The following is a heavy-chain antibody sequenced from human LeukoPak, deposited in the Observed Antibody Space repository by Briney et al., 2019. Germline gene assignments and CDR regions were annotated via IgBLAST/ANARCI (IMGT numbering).Heavy chain of an antibody. J-gene: IGHJ4*02. CDR3: VKDPHYYGSGSYPTLGY. V-gene: IGHV3-64D*06. CDR2: ISSNGGST. Sequence: GGSLRLSCSASGFTFSSYAMHWVRQAPGKGLEYASAISSNGGSTYYADSVKGRFTISRDNSKNTLYLQMSSLRAEDTAVYYCVKDPHYYGSGSYPTLGYWGQGTLVTVSS. D-gene: IGHD3-10*01. CDR1: GFTFSSYA.